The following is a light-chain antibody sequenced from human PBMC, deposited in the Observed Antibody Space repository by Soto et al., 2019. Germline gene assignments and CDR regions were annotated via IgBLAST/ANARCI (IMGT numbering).Light chain of an antibody. CDR1: SSNIGAGYD. Sequence: QSVLTQPPSVSGDPGQRGTISCTGGSSNIGAGYDVHWYQQLPGTAPKLLIYANSNRPSGVPDRLSGSKSGTSASLSITGLQAEDEADYYCQSYDSSLSGWVFGGGTKLTVL. CDR3: QSYDSSLSGWV. CDR2: ANS. J-gene: IGLJ3*02. V-gene: IGLV1-40*01.